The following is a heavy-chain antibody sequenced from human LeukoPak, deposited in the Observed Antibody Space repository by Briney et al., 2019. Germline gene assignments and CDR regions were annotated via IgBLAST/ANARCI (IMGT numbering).Heavy chain of an antibody. CDR3: ARGPGDFWSGEYYMDV. D-gene: IGHD3-3*01. CDR1: SGSISSSSYY. CDR2: IYYSGST. V-gene: IGHV4-39*01. J-gene: IGHJ6*03. Sequence: SETLSLTCSVSSGSISSSSYYWGWIRQPPGKGLQWIGSIYYSGSTYYNPSLKSRVTISVDTSKNQFSLKLSSVTAADTAVYYCARGPGDFWSGEYYMDVWGKGITVTVSS.